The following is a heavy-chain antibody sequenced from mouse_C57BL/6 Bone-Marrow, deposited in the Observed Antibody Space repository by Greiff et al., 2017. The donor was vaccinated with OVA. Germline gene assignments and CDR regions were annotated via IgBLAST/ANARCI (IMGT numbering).Heavy chain of an antibody. J-gene: IGHJ1*03. CDR3: ARDLCRYFDV. CDR1: GYTFTSYW. Sequence: QVQLQQPGAELVMPGASVKLSCKASGYTFTSYWMHWVKQRPGQGLEWIGEIDPSDSYTNYNQKFKGKSTLTVDKSSSTAYMQLSSLTSEDSAVYYCARDLCRYFDVGGRGTTVTVSA. D-gene: IGHD6-5*01. CDR2: IDPSDSYT. V-gene: IGHV1-69*01.